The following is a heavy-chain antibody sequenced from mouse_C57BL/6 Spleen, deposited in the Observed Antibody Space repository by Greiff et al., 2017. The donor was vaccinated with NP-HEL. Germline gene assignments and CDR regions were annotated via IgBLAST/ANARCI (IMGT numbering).Heavy chain of an antibody. CDR1: GYTFTSYW. CDR3: ARGESMVSAETWFAY. V-gene: IGHV1-69*01. Sequence: QVQLQQPGAELVMPGASVKLSCKASGYTFTSYWMHWVKQRPGQGLEWIGEIDPSDSYTNYNQKFKGKSTLTVDKSSSTAYMQLRSLTSEDSAVYYCARGESMVSAETWFAYWGQGTLVTVSA. J-gene: IGHJ3*01. D-gene: IGHD2-2*01. CDR2: IDPSDSYT.